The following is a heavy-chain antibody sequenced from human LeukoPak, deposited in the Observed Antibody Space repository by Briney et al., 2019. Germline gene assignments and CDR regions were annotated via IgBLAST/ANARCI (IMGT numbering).Heavy chain of an antibody. CDR2: ISAYNGNT. J-gene: IGHJ6*02. V-gene: IGHV1-18*01. Sequence: ASVKVSCKASGYTFTSYGISWVRQAPGQGLEWMGWISAYNGNTNYAEKVQGRVTMTTDTSTSTAYMELRSLRSDDTAVYYCAKERPPYDSSGYYFVYYYYYGMDVWGQGTTVTVSS. CDR1: GYTFTSYG. CDR3: AKERPPYDSSGYYFVYYYYYGMDV. D-gene: IGHD3-22*01.